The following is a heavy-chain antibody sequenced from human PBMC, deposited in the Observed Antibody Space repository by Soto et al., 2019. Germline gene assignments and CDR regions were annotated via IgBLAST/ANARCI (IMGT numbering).Heavy chain of an antibody. Sequence: QVQLVQSGAEVKKPGSSVKVSCKASGGTFSSYAISWVRQAPGQGLEWMGGIIPIFGTANYAQKFQGRVTITADESTSTAYMELSSLRSEDTAVYYCARDPLEPATAIDYYWGQGTLVTVSS. J-gene: IGHJ4*02. D-gene: IGHD2-21*02. CDR3: ARDPLEPATAIDYY. CDR1: GGTFSSYA. V-gene: IGHV1-69*01. CDR2: IIPIFGTA.